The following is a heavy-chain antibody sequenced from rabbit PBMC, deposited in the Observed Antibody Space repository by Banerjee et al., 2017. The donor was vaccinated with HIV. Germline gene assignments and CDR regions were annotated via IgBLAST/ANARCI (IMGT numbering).Heavy chain of an antibody. CDR2: ISGDNSGYS. D-gene: IGHD6-1*01. CDR3: AIPGAGYGWTRLDL. Sequence: QSLEESGGDLVKPGASLTLTCTASGFSFSSSYWIYWVHQAPGMGLEWIACISGDNSGYSQYASWAKGRFTISKTSSTTVTLQAPSLTPADTATYFCAIPGAGYGWTRLDL. V-gene: IGHV1S40*01. CDR1: GFSFSSSYW. J-gene: IGHJ3*01.